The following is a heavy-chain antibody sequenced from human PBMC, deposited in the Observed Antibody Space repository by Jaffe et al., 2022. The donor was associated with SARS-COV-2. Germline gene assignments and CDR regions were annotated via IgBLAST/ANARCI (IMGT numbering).Heavy chain of an antibody. V-gene: IGHV5-51*01. Sequence: EVQLVQSGAEVKKPGESLKISCKGSGYSFTRYWIGWVRQMPGRGLEWMGIIYPGDSDTRYSPSFQGQVTISADKSITTAYLQWSSLKASDTAMYYCARAPDTAMRGGYFDYWGQGTLVTVSS. CDR2: IYPGDSDT. CDR1: GYSFTRYW. D-gene: IGHD5-18*01. J-gene: IGHJ4*02. CDR3: ARAPDTAMRGGYFDY.